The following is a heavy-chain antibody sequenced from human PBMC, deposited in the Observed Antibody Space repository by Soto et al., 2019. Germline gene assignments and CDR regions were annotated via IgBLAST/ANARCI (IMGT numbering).Heavy chain of an antibody. CDR2: IIPIFGTA. Sequence: SVKVSCKASGGTFSSYAISWVRQAPGQGLEWMGGIIPIFGTANYAQKFQGRVTITADESTSTAYMELRSVTAADTAVYYCAKLTHLGLEHTGFLDYWGQGALVTVSS. D-gene: IGHD1-1*01. V-gene: IGHV1-69*13. J-gene: IGHJ4*02. CDR3: AKLTHLGLEHTGFLDY. CDR1: GGTFSSYA.